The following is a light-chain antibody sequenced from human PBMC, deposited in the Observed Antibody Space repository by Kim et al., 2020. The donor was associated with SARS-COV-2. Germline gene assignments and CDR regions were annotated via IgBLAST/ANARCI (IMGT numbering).Light chain of an antibody. V-gene: IGLV3-21*04. CDR2: YDS. Sequence: APGKTARLTCGGNNIGSKSVHWYQQKPGQAPVLVIYYDSDRPSGIPERCSGSNSGNTATLTISRVEAGDEADYYCQVWDSSSDHPVFGGGTKVTVL. CDR1: NIGSKS. J-gene: IGLJ3*02. CDR3: QVWDSSSDHPV.